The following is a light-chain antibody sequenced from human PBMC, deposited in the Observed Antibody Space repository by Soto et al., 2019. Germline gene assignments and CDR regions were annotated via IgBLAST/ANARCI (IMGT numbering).Light chain of an antibody. CDR3: AAWDDSLSGRV. CDR2: RNN. J-gene: IGLJ3*02. Sequence: QSVPTQPPSASGTPGQRVTISCSGSSSNIGSNYVYWYQQVPGTAPKLLIYRNNQRPSGVPDRFSGSKSGTSASLAISGLRSEVEADYYCAAWDDSLSGRVFGGGTKLTVL. CDR1: SSNIGSNY. V-gene: IGLV1-47*01.